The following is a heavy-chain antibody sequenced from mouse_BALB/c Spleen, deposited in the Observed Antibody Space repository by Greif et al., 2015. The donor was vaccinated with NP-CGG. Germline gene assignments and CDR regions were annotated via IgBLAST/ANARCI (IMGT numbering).Heavy chain of an antibody. CDR2: ISYSGST. D-gene: IGHD3-3*01. Sequence: EVKLMESGPGLVKPSQSLSLTCTVTGYSITSDYAWNWIRQFPGNKLEWMGYISYSGSTSYNPSLKSRISITRDTSKNQFFLQLNSVTTEDTATYYCARGAGDYFDYWGQGTTLTVSS. V-gene: IGHV3-2*02. CDR3: ARGAGDYFDY. J-gene: IGHJ2*01. CDR1: GYSITSDYA.